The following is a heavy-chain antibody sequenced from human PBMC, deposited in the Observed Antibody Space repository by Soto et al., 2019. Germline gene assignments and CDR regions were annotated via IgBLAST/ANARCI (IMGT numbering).Heavy chain of an antibody. CDR3: ARDLRRPESEYYYGMDV. J-gene: IGHJ6*02. V-gene: IGHV1-46*01. Sequence: QVQLVQSGAEVKKPGASVKVSCKASGYTFTSYYMHWVRQAPGQGLEWMGIINPSGGSTSYAQKCQGRVTMTRDTSTSTVYMELSSLRSEDTAVYYCARDLRRPESEYYYGMDVWGQGTTVTVSS. CDR2: INPSGGST. CDR1: GYTFTSYY.